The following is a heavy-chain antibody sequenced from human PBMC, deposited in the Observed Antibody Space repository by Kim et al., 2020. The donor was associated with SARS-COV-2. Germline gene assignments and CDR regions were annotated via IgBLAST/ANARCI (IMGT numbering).Heavy chain of an antibody. Sequence: AESVKGRLTLSRDTAKNSLLLKMNSLRDVDTAIYYCARKPAWEIDYWGKGTLVTVS. J-gene: IGHJ4*02. V-gene: IGHV3-21*01. D-gene: IGHD1-26*01. CDR3: ARKPAWEIDY.